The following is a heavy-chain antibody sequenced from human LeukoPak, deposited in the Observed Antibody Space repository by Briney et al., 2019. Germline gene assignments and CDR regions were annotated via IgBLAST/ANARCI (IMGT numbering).Heavy chain of an antibody. CDR1: GFTFSTYA. D-gene: IGHD4-11*01. CDR3: GKGRRGLQRYLSFGF. CDR2: ISSNGDDT. J-gene: IGHJ4*02. V-gene: IGHV3-64D*09. Sequence: GGSLRLSCSDSGFTFSTYAMQLVRQAPGKGLEYVSGISSNGDDTYRADSVKGRFTISRDNSKNTLYLQMSSLRAEDTAVYYCGKGRRGLQRYLSFGFLGQGTLVTVSS.